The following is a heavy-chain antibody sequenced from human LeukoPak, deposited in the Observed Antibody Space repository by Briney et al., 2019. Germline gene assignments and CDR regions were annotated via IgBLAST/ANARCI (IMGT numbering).Heavy chain of an antibody. D-gene: IGHD5-12*01. CDR2: ISYDGSNK. V-gene: IGHV3-30-3*01. CDR3: ARDSGYSGYDSDY. Sequence: GGSLRLSCAASGFTFSSYAMHRVRQAPGKGLEWVAVISYDGSNKYYADSVKGRFTISRDNSKNTLYLQMNSLRAEDTAVYYCARDSGYSGYDSDYWGQGTLVTVSS. CDR1: GFTFSSYA. J-gene: IGHJ4*02.